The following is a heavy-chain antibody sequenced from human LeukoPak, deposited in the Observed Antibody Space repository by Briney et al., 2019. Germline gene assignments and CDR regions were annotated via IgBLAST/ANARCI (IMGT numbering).Heavy chain of an antibody. CDR2: IIPIFGTA. CDR3: ARGQGFGELWNDYYYDDLDV. J-gene: IGHJ6*04. D-gene: IGHD3-10*01. V-gene: IGHV1-69*06. Sequence: SVKVSCKASGGTFSSYAISWVRQAPGQGIEWMGGIIPIFGTANYAQKLQGRVTINADKSTSTAYMELSSLRSKDTAVYYCARGQGFGELWNDYYYDDLDVWGKGTTVTVSS. CDR1: GGTFSSYA.